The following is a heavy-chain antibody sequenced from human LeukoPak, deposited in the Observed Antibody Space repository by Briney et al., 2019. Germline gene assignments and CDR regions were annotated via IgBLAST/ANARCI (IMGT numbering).Heavy chain of an antibody. CDR3: ATEPSRSYSFDHLDF. Sequence: SVKVSCKTSGGTFDNYAISWVRQAPGQGLEWMGRVVPMFGIRNYPQTFRGRVNITADKATNTVYMELRSLRAEDTAIYYCATEPSRSYSFDHLDFWGLGTPVTVSS. V-gene: IGHV1-69*04. CDR1: GGTFDNYA. CDR2: VVPMFGIR. D-gene: IGHD5-12*01. J-gene: IGHJ4*02.